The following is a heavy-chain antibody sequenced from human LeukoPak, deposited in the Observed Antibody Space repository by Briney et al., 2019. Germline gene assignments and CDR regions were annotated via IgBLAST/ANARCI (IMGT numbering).Heavy chain of an antibody. CDR3: AKMGVVAARPGTFDY. CDR1: GFTFSSYA. J-gene: IGHJ4*02. Sequence: GGSLRLSCAASGFTFSSYAMSWVRQAPGKGLEWVSAISGSGGSAYYADSVKGRFTISRDNSKNTLYLQMNSLRAEDTAVYYCAKMGVVAARPGTFDYWGQGTLVTVSS. CDR2: ISGSGGSA. V-gene: IGHV3-23*01. D-gene: IGHD6-6*01.